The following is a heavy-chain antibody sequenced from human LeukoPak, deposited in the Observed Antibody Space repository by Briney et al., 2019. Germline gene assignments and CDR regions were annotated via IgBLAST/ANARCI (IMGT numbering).Heavy chain of an antibody. J-gene: IGHJ6*03. Sequence: GGPLRLSCAASGFTFDDYGMSWVRQAPGKGLEWVSGINWNGGSTGYADSVKGRFTISRDNSKNTLYLQMNSLRAEDTVVYYCAKDRVAARRPYYYMDVWGKGTTVTVSS. V-gene: IGHV3-20*04. CDR3: AKDRVAARRPYYYMDV. CDR1: GFTFDDYG. D-gene: IGHD6-6*01. CDR2: INWNGGST.